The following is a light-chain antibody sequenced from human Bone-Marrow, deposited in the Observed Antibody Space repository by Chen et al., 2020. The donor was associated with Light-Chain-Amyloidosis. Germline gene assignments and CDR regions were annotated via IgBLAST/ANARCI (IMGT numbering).Light chain of an antibody. J-gene: IGLJ1*01. CDR2: EVT. Sequence: QSALTLPASVSGSPGQSITISCTGTSSDVGGDNHVSWYQQHPDKAPKLMIYEVTNRPSWVPDRFSGSKSDNTASLTISGLQTEDEADYFCSSYTITNTRVFGSGTSVTVL. V-gene: IGLV2-14*01. CDR1: SSDVGGDNH. CDR3: SSYTITNTRV.